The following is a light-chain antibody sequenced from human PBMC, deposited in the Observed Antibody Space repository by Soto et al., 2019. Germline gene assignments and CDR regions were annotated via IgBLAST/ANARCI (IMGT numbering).Light chain of an antibody. CDR2: DAS. V-gene: IGKV3-11*01. Sequence: EIVLTQSPATLSLSPGERATLSCRASQSVSSYLAWYQQKPGQAPRLLISDASNRATGIPARFNGSGSGTDVTLTISSLEPEDFAVYFCQQRSNWLTFGGGTKVEIK. J-gene: IGKJ4*01. CDR1: QSVSSY. CDR3: QQRSNWLT.